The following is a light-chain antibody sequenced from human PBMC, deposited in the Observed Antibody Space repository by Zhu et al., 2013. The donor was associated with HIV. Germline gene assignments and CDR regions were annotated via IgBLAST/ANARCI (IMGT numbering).Light chain of an antibody. J-gene: IGKJ2*01. CDR3: QQRSNWPVYN. CDR2: DAS. Sequence: EIVLTQSPATLSLSPGERATLSCRASQSVSSYLAWYQQKPGQAPRLLIYDASSRATGIPARFSGSGSGTDFTLTISSLEPEDFAVYYCQQRSNWPVYNFGQGSKLEIK. CDR1: QSVSSY. V-gene: IGKV3-11*01.